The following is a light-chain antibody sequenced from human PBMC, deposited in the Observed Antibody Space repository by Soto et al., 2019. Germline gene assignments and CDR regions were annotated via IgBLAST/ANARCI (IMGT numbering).Light chain of an antibody. CDR3: QSYDSSLSASV. CDR2: GNS. Sequence: QSVLTQPPSVSGAPGQRVTISCTGSSSNIGAGYDVHWYQQLPGTAPKLLIYGNSNRPSGVPDRFSGSKSGTSASLAITGLAAEEEADYSCQSYDSSLSASVFGGGTKLTVL. CDR1: SSNIGAGYD. J-gene: IGLJ2*01. V-gene: IGLV1-40*01.